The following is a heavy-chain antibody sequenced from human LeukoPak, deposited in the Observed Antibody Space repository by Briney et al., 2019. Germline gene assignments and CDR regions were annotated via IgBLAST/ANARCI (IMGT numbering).Heavy chain of an antibody. CDR2: TYYRSKWYN. CDR3: ARGFPRYFDL. D-gene: IGHD2-21*01. CDR1: GVSVSSNSAS. V-gene: IGHV6-1*01. J-gene: IGHJ2*01. Sequence: SQTLSLTCAVSGVSVSSNSASWNWIRQSPSRGLEWLGRTYYRSKWYNDYAVSVKSRINISPDTSKNQFSLQLNSVTPEDTAVYYRARGFPRYFDLWGRGTLVTVSS.